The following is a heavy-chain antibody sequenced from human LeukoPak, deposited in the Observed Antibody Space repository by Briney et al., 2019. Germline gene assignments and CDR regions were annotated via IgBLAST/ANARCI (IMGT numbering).Heavy chain of an antibody. CDR2: ISGSGGST. J-gene: IGHJ4*02. V-gene: IGHV3-23*01. Sequence: PGGSLRLSCAASGFTFSSYAMSWVRQAPGKGLEWVSAISGSGGSTYYADSVKGRFTISRDNSKNTLYLQMNSLRAEDTAVYYCAKSYDSSGYYPVPLDYWGQGTLVTVSS. D-gene: IGHD3-22*01. CDR1: GFTFSSYA. CDR3: AKSYDSSGYYPVPLDY.